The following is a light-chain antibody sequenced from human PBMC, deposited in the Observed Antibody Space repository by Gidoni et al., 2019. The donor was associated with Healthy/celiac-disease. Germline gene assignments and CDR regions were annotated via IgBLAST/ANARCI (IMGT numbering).Light chain of an antibody. V-gene: IGKV3-11*01. CDR1: QSVSSY. CDR2: DAS. Sequence: EIVLTQSPATLSLFPGERATLSCRASQSVSSYLAWYQQKPGQAPRLLIYDASNRATGIPARFSGSGSGTDFTLTISSLEPEDFAVYYCQQRSNWPFFGGGTKVEIK. CDR3: QQRSNWPF. J-gene: IGKJ4*01.